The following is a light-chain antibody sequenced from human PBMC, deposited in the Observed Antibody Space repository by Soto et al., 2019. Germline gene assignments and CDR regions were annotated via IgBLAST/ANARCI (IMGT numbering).Light chain of an antibody. CDR1: GGSIDSDY. Sequence: NFMLTQPHSGSDSAGKTGTLSCTRSGGSIDSDYVQWYQQRPGRAPTTVIYEDDQSPSGFPDRFSGTSDSSSNSASLTNSGLKTDDEADYYCQSYDSSTYVFGTGTKLTVL. J-gene: IGLJ1*01. CDR3: QSYDSSTYV. V-gene: IGLV6-57*04. CDR2: EDD.